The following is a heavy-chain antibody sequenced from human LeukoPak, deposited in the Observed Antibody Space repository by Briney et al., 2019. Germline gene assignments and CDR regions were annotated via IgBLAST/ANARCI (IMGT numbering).Heavy chain of an antibody. CDR1: GFTFNRFW. Sequence: GGSLRLSCGTSGFTFNRFWMSWVRQAPGKGLEWVGNINEDGSKKNYVDSVKGRFTISRDNAKNSLYLQMNSLRAEDTAVYYCARDHAFSYYYYYMDVWGKGTTVTVSS. V-gene: IGHV3-7*01. CDR2: INEDGSKK. CDR3: ARDHAFSYYYYYMDV. J-gene: IGHJ6*03. D-gene: IGHD3-3*01.